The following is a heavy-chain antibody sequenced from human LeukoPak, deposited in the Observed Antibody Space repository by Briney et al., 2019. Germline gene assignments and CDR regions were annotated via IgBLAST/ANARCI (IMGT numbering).Heavy chain of an antibody. J-gene: IGHJ5*02. CDR3: ARHWRWFDP. Sequence: SETLSLTCGVYGGSFSGYYWTWIRQPPGKGLEWIGEINYSGYANYNPSLKSRVTLSVDTSKNQFSLKLSSVTAADTAVYYCARHWRWFDPWGQGTLVTVSS. D-gene: IGHD1-1*01. CDR2: INYSGYA. V-gene: IGHV4-34*01. CDR1: GGSFSGYY.